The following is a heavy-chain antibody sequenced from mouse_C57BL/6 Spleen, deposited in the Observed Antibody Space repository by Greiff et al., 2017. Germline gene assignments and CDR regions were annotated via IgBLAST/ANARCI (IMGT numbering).Heavy chain of an antibody. J-gene: IGHJ3*01. CDR2: IHPNSGST. Sequence: VQLQQPGAELVKPGASVKLSCKASGYTFTSYWMHWVKQRPGQGLEWIGMIHPNSGSTNYNEKFKSRATLTVDKSSSTAYMQLSNLTSEDSAVYYCARRDYYDYDVGFAYWGQGTLVTVSA. V-gene: IGHV1-64*01. CDR3: ARRDYYDYDVGFAY. CDR1: GYTFTSYW. D-gene: IGHD2-4*01.